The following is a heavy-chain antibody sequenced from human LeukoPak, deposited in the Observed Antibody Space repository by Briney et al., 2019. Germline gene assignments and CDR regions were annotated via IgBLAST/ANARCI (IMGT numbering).Heavy chain of an antibody. D-gene: IGHD5-18*01. CDR1: GFPFSDYA. V-gene: IGHV3-23*01. J-gene: IGHJ6*02. CDR2: ISYSGTST. CDR3: ARDHVDTAMLISRVAVYYGMDV. Sequence: QPGGSLRLSCAASGFPFSDYAMNWVRQAPGQGLEWVSSISYSGTSTYYAGSVKGRFTISRDNSKNTLYLQMNSLSAEDTAVYYCARDHVDTAMLISRVAVYYGMDVWGQGTTVTVSS.